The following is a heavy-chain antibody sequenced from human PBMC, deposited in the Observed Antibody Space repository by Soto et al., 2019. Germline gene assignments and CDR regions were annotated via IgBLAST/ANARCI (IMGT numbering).Heavy chain of an antibody. CDR3: TTDYYDFWSGYYDAFDI. J-gene: IGHJ3*02. V-gene: IGHV3-15*01. Sequence: EVQLVESGGGLVKPGESLRLSCAASGFTFSNAWMSWVRQAPGKGLEWVGRIKSKTDGGTTDYAAPVKGRFTISRDDSKNTLYLQMNSLKTEDTAVYYCTTDYYDFWSGYYDAFDIWGQGTMVTVSS. D-gene: IGHD3-3*01. CDR1: GFTFSNAW. CDR2: IKSKTDGGTT.